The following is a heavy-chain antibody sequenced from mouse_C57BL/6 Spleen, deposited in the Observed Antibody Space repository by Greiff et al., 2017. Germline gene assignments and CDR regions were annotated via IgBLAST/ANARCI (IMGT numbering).Heavy chain of an antibody. CDR3: ARAGGYFDY. J-gene: IGHJ2*01. Sequence: EVKVVESGGGLVKPGGSLKLSCAASGFTFSSYAMSWVRQTPEKRLEWVATISDGGSYTYYPDNVKGRFTISRDNAKNNLYLQMSHLKSEDTAMYYCARAGGYFDYGGQGTTLTVSS. CDR1: GFTFSSYA. V-gene: IGHV5-4*03. CDR2: ISDGGSYT.